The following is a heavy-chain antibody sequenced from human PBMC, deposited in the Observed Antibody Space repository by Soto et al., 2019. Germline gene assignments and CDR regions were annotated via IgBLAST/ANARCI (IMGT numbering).Heavy chain of an antibody. Sequence: GESLNISGKGCLDIFTSYSISWVRQMPGKGLEWMGRIYPSDSYKNYSPSFQGNVTISADKSISTACLQWSRLKASHNAMYYCERRVAAPRGHYGMDVWGQGTTVPVSS. CDR3: ERRVAAPRGHYGMDV. V-gene: IGHV5-10-1*01. CDR1: LDIFTSYS. J-gene: IGHJ6*02. D-gene: IGHD6-13*01. CDR2: IYPSDSYK.